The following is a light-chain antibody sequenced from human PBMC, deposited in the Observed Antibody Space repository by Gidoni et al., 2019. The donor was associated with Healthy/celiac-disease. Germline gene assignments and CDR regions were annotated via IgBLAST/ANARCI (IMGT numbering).Light chain of an antibody. CDR2: KAS. Sequence: DIQRTQSPSTLSASVGDRVTITCRASQRISSWLAWYQQKPGKAPNLLIYKASSLESGVPSRFSGSGSGTEFTRTISSLQPDDFATYYCQQYNSYPYTCGQGTKLEIK. J-gene: IGKJ2*01. CDR3: QQYNSYPYT. V-gene: IGKV1-5*03. CDR1: QRISSW.